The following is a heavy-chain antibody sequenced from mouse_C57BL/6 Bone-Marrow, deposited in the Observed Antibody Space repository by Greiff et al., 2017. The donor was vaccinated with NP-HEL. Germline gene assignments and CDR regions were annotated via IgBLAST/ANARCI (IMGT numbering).Heavy chain of an antibody. J-gene: IGHJ3*01. Sequence: EVMLVESGEGLVKPGGSLKLSCAASGFTFSSYAMSWVRQTPEKRLEWVAYISGGGDYIYYADTVKGRFTISRDNARNTLYLQMSSLKSEDTAMYYCTRLLSEGGFAYWGQGTLVTVSA. CDR2: ISGGGDYI. V-gene: IGHV5-9-1*02. CDR1: GFTFSSYA. D-gene: IGHD2-1*01. CDR3: TRLLSEGGFAY.